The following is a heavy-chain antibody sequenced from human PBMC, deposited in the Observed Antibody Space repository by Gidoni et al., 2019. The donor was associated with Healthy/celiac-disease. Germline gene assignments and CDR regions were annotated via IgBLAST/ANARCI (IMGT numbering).Heavy chain of an antibody. CDR1: GFTFSSYS. CDR3: ARVLKTDFWSGIWFDP. D-gene: IGHD3-3*01. Sequence: EVQLVESGGGLVQPGGSLRLSCAASGFTFSSYSMNWVRQAPGKGLEWVSYISSSSSTIYYADSVKGRFTISRDKAKNSLYLQMNSLRAEDTAVYYCARVLKTDFWSGIWFDPWGQGTLVTVSS. J-gene: IGHJ5*02. V-gene: IGHV3-48*01. CDR2: ISSSSSTI.